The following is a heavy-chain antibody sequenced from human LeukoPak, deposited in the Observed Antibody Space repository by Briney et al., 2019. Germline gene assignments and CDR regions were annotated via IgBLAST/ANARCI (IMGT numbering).Heavy chain of an antibody. D-gene: IGHD3-10*01. Sequence: GGSLRLSCAASGFTFSSYAMNWVRQAPGKGLEWVSAISGSGGNTYYADSVKGRFTISRDNSKNTLYLQMNSLRAEDTAVYYCAKGTMGRGFGYWGQGTLVTVSS. CDR1: GFTFSSYA. CDR3: AKGTMGRGFGY. V-gene: IGHV3-23*01. CDR2: ISGSGGNT. J-gene: IGHJ4*02.